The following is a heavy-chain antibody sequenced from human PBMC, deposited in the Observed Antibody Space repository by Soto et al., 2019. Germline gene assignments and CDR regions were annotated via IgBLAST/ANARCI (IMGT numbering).Heavy chain of an antibody. CDR2: ISGSGGST. J-gene: IGHJ5*02. CDR1: GFTVSSSNY. CDR3: AKDQSSNSCYDR. V-gene: IGHV3-23*01. Sequence: GGSLRLSCVVSGFTVSSSNYMSWVRQAPGKGLEWVSAISGSGGSTYYADSVKGRFTISRDNSKNSLYLQMNSLRVEDTAVYYCAKDQSSNSCYDRWGQGTLVTVSS. D-gene: IGHD2-2*01.